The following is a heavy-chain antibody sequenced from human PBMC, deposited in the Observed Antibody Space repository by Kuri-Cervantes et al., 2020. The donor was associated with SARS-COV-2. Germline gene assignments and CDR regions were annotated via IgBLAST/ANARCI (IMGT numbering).Heavy chain of an antibody. D-gene: IGHD4-17*01. V-gene: IGHV1-18*04. CDR3: AGGFDYGDYLYYYGMDV. CDR1: GYTFTTYG. Sequence: ASVKVSCKASGYTFTTYGITWVRQAPGQGLEWMGWISTYNANADYAQKLQGRVTMTTDTSTSIAYMELRSLRSDDTAIYYCAGGFDYGDYLYYYGMDVWGQGTTVTDSS. CDR2: ISTYNANA. J-gene: IGHJ6*02.